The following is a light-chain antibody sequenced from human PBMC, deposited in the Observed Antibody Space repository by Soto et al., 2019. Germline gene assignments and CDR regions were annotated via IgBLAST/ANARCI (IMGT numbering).Light chain of an antibody. CDR2: AAS. CDR1: QSISSY. Sequence: DIQMTQSPSSLSASVGDRVTITCRASQSISSYLNWYQQKPGKAPKLLIYAASSLQSGVPSRFSGSGSGTDFTRTISSLQPEDFATYYWQQSYSTPWTFGQWTKVEIK. V-gene: IGKV1-39*01. CDR3: QQSYSTPWT. J-gene: IGKJ1*01.